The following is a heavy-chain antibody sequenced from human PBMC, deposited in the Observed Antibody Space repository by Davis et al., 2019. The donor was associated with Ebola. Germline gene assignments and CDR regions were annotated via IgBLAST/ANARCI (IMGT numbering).Heavy chain of an antibody. V-gene: IGHV3-23*01. CDR1: GFTFSSYA. D-gene: IGHD6-19*01. Sequence: GESLKISCAASGFTFSSYAMTWARQAPGKGLEWVSAITSSGGTTYYADSVKGRFTISRDNSRNTLYLQMTSLRVDDTAVYYCAKGGSGWPSDYSYDTGVWGNGTTVTVSS. CDR3: AKGGSGWPSDYSYDTGV. J-gene: IGHJ6*04. CDR2: ITSSGGTT.